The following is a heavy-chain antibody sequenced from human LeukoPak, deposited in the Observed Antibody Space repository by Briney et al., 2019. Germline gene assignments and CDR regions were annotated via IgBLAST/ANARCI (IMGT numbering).Heavy chain of an antibody. Sequence: GGSLRLSCAASGFTFSSYGMHWVRQAPGKGLEWVAVISYDGSNKYYADSVKGRFTISRDNSKNTLYLQMNSLRAEDTAVYYCAEVAAAASLDYWGQGTLVTVSS. V-gene: IGHV3-30*18. CDR3: AEVAAAASLDY. CDR1: GFTFSSYG. CDR2: ISYDGSNK. D-gene: IGHD6-13*01. J-gene: IGHJ4*02.